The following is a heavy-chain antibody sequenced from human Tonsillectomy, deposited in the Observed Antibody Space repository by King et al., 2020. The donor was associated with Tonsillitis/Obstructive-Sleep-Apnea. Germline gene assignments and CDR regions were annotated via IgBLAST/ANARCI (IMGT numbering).Heavy chain of an antibody. D-gene: IGHD3-10*01. CDR2: ISYSGST. Sequence: QLQESGPGLVKPSETLSLTCTVSGGSVSGGDSYWTWIRPFPGKGLEWIGYISYSGSTYYNPYLKSRVTISVDTSKNQFSLKLTSVTAADTAVYYCAKYGSGSYRMDVWGKGTMVTVS. CDR3: AKYGSGSYRMDV. V-gene: IGHV4-61*08. CDR1: GGSVSGGDSY. J-gene: IGHJ6*03.